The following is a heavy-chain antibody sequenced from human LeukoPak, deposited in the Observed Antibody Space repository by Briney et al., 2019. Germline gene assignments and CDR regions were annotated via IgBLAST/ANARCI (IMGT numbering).Heavy chain of an antibody. D-gene: IGHD3-22*01. V-gene: IGHV1-69*13. CDR1: GGTFSSYA. CDR3: ARTDYYDSSGYYYYYMDV. Sequence: SVKVSCKASGGTFSSYAISWVRQAPGQGLEWMGGIIPIFGTANYAQKFQGRVTITADESTSTAYMELSSLRSEDTAVYYCARTDYYDSSGYYYYYMDVWGKGTTVTISS. CDR2: IIPIFGTA. J-gene: IGHJ6*03.